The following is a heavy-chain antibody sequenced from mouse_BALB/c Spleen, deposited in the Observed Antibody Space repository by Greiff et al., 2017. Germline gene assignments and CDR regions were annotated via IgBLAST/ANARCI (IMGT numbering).Heavy chain of an antibody. CDR2: ISSGSSTI. CDR3: ARSGDGYPYYAMDY. D-gene: IGHD2-3*01. V-gene: IGHV5-17*02. Sequence: EVQRVESGGGLVQPGGSRKLSCAASGFTFSSFGMHWVRQAPEKGLEWVAYISSGSSTIYYADTVKGRFTISRDNPKNTLFLQMTSLRSEDTAMYYCARSGDGYPYYAMDYWGQGTSVTVSS. CDR1: GFTFSSFG. J-gene: IGHJ4*01.